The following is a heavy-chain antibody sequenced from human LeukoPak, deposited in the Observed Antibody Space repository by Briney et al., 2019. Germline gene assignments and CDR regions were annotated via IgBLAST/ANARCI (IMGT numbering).Heavy chain of an antibody. Sequence: PSETLSLTCTVSGGSISSYYWSWIRQPPGKGLEWIGYIHYSGSTNYNPSLKSRVTISVDTSKNQFSLKLSSVTAADTAVYYCARRKERITMIVVVITTGGYFDYWGQGTLVTVSS. CDR2: IHYSGST. CDR1: GGSISSYY. CDR3: ARRKERITMIVVVITTGGYFDY. V-gene: IGHV4-59*12. J-gene: IGHJ4*02. D-gene: IGHD3-22*01.